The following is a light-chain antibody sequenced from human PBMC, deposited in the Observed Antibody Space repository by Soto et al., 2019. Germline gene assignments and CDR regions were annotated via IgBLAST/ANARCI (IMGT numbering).Light chain of an antibody. Sequence: QSVLTQPPSVSGAPGQRVTISCPGSSSNIGAGYDVHWYQQLPGTAPKLLIYGNTNRPSGVPDRFSGSKSGTSASLAITGLQAEDEADYYCQSYDSSLSIVFGTGTKLTVL. J-gene: IGLJ1*01. V-gene: IGLV1-40*01. CDR1: SSNIGAGYD. CDR3: QSYDSSLSIV. CDR2: GNT.